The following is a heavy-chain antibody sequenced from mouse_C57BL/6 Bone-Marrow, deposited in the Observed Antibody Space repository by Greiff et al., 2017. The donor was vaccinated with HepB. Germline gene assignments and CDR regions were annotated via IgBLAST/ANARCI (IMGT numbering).Heavy chain of an antibody. Sequence: QVQLQQPGAELVMPGASVKLSCKASGYTFTSYWMHWVKQRPGQGLEWIGEFDPSDSYTNYNQKFKGKSTLTVDKSSSTAYMQLSSLTSEDSAVYYCARSEGTWYFDVWGTGTTVTVSS. CDR3: ARSEGTWYFDV. CDR2: FDPSDSYT. CDR1: GYTFTSYW. D-gene: IGHD3-3*01. J-gene: IGHJ1*03. V-gene: IGHV1-69*01.